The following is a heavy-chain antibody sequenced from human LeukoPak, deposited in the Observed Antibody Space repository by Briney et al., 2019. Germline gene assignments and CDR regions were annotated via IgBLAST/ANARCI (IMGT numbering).Heavy chain of an antibody. Sequence: GGSLRLSCAASGFTFNNYAMNWVRQAPGKGLEWVSSISGGGETTYYAESAKGRFTISRDNSQNKLYLQMNSLSAEDTAVYYCARDYADYVGYFFFDYWGQGTLVTVSS. CDR3: ARDYADYVGYFFFDY. J-gene: IGHJ4*02. CDR2: ISGGGETT. CDR1: GFTFNNYA. D-gene: IGHD4-17*01. V-gene: IGHV3-23*01.